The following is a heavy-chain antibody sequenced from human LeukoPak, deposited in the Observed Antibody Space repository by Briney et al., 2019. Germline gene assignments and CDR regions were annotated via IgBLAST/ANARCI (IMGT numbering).Heavy chain of an antibody. V-gene: IGHV3-11*04. J-gene: IGHJ4*02. CDR1: GFSLTDYY. D-gene: IGHD5-18*01. CDR2: ISSNSNII. CDR3: TRTSIRGYSYGSDS. Sequence: GGSLRLSCTASGFSLTDYYMSWIRQAPGKGLEWVSYISSNSNIIRYADSVRGRFTISRDNSRDSVFLQMNDLRVEDTAVYYCTRTSIRGYSYGSDSWGQGTRVTVSS.